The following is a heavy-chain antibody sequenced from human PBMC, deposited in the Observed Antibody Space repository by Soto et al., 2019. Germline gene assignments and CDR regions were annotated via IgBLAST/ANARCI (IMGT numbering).Heavy chain of an antibody. CDR2: ISSNGGST. J-gene: IGHJ4*02. CDR3: VKHGIAAAIFHFDY. CDR1: GFTFSSYA. V-gene: IGHV3-64D*08. Sequence: TGGSLRLSCSASGFTFSSYAMHWVRQAPGKGLEYVSAISSNGGSTYYADSVKGRFTISRDNSKNTLYLQMSSLRAEDTAVYYCVKHGIAAAIFHFDYWGQGTLVTVSS. D-gene: IGHD6-13*01.